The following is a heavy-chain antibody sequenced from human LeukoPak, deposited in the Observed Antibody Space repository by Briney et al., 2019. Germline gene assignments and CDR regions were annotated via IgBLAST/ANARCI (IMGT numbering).Heavy chain of an antibody. Sequence: GGSLRLSCAASGFTFSSYAMSWVRQAPGKGLELVSTLSGSETGEITYYAESVKGRFTISRDNSRNTVYLQINSLRAEDTAVYYCVKDFGRVRMLPGAWGQGTLVTVSS. D-gene: IGHD3/OR15-3a*01. V-gene: IGHV3-23*01. J-gene: IGHJ5*02. CDR3: VKDFGRVRMLPGA. CDR1: GFTFSSYA. CDR2: LSGSETGEIT.